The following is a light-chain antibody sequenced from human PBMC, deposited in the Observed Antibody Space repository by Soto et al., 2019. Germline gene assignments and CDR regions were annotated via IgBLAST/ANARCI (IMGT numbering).Light chain of an antibody. CDR1: QSVGSN. CDR3: QRGDA. V-gene: IGKV3-11*01. J-gene: IGKJ5*01. Sequence: IMLTLTPATRSLSSWKRATLSCRASQSVGSNLAWYQQTPGQAPRLLISDTSNRATGIPARFSGSGSGTDSTLTISSLEPEDFAVYYCQRGDAFGQGTRLEIK. CDR2: DTS.